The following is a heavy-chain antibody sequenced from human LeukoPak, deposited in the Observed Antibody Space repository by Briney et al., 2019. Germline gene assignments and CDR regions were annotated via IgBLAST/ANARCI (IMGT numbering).Heavy chain of an antibody. J-gene: IGHJ4*02. D-gene: IGHD3-16*01. CDR1: GFTFSSYG. CDR2: ISYDGSNK. Sequence: PGGSLRLSCAASGFTFSSYGMHWVRQAPGKGLEWVAIISYDGSNKYYADSVKGRFTISRDNSKNTLYLQMNSLRPEDTAVYYFEKDYIYYEYLGKAADHWGPGTMVTVSS. CDR3: EKDYIYYEYLGKAADH. V-gene: IGHV3-30*18.